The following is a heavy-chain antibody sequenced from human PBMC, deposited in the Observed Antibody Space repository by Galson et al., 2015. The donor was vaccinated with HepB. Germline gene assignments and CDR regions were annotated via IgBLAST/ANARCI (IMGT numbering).Heavy chain of an antibody. CDR2: ISTSSSYT. CDR3: ARCVIMSGSYSFDY. D-gene: IGHD1-26*01. CDR1: GFTFSDYY. J-gene: IGHJ4*02. Sequence: SLRLSCAASGFTFSDYYMSWVRQAPGKGLEWVSYISTSSSYTTYADSVKGRFTISRDNAKNSLYLQLNSLRAEDTALYYCARCVIMSGSYSFDYWGQGTLVTVSS. V-gene: IGHV3-11*06.